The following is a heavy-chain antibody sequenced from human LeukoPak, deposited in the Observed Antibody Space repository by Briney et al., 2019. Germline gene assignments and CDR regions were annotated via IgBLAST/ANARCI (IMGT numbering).Heavy chain of an antibody. CDR2: ISSSGSTI. D-gene: IGHD4-11*01. CDR3: ARGAPARVTTFTY. V-gene: IGHV3-48*03. CDR1: GFTFSSYE. Sequence: GGSLRLSCAASGFTFSSYEMNWVRQAPGKGLEWVSYISSSGSTIYYADSVKGRFTISRDNAKNSLFLQMNSLRAEDTAVYYCARGAPARVTTFTYWGQGTLVTVSS. J-gene: IGHJ4*02.